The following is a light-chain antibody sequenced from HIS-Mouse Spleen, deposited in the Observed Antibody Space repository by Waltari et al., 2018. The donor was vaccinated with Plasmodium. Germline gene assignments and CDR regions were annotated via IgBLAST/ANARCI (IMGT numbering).Light chain of an antibody. CDR3: QQYNNWSFT. CDR1: QSVSSN. J-gene: IGKJ3*01. Sequence: ELVMTQSPATLSVSTGERATLSCRASQSVSSNLAWYQQKPGQPTRLLIYGASPRATGIPARFSGSGSGTEFTLTISSLQSEDFAVYYCQQYNNWSFTFGPGTKVDIK. V-gene: IGKV3-15*01. CDR2: GAS.